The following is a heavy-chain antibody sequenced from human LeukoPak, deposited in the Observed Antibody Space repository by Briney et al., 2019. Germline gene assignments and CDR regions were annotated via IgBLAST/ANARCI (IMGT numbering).Heavy chain of an antibody. V-gene: IGHV1-18*01. CDR1: DYTLLTYG. CDR2: ISTYNGNT. Sequence: ASVKVSCKASDYTLLTYGLTWVRQAPGQGLEWMGWISTYNGNTNYAQNLQGRVTMTTDKSTGTAYMELRSLTSKDTAVYYCARPAKGAYFYYYIDVWGRGTTVTVSS. D-gene: IGHD3-3*01. CDR3: ARPAKGAYFYYYIDV. J-gene: IGHJ6*03.